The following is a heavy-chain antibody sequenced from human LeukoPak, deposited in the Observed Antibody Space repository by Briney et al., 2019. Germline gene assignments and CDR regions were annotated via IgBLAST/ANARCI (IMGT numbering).Heavy chain of an antibody. CDR1: GFTFSSYW. V-gene: IGHV3-48*04. CDR2: ISSSGSTI. J-gene: IGHJ6*02. CDR3: ARDVAYYDFWSGYYSNYYYGMDV. Sequence: GGSLRLSCAASGFTFSSYWMSWVRQAPGKGLEWVSYISSSGSTIYYADSVKGRFTISRDNAKNSLYLQMNSLRAEDTAVYYCARDVAYYDFWSGYYSNYYYGMDVWGQGTTVTVSS. D-gene: IGHD3-3*01.